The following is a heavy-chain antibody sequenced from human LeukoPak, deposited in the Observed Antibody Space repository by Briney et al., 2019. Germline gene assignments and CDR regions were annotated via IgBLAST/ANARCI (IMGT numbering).Heavy chain of an antibody. CDR1: GYTFTSYG. J-gene: IGHJ3*02. Sequence: ASVKVSCKASGYTFTSYGISWVRQAPGQGLEWMGWISAYNGNTNYAQKLQGRVTMTTDTSTSTAYMELRSLRSDDTAAYYCARDPHYYGSGSYQYGSDAFDIWGQGTMVTVSS. V-gene: IGHV1-18*01. D-gene: IGHD3-10*01. CDR2: ISAYNGNT. CDR3: ARDPHYYGSGSYQYGSDAFDI.